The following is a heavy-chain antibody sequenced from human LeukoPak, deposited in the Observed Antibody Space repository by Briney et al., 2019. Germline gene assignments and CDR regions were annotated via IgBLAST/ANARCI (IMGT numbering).Heavy chain of an antibody. D-gene: IGHD6-13*01. CDR2: ISSSSSYI. V-gene: IGHV3-21*01. CDR3: ARDQGYSSSQGAFDT. J-gene: IGHJ3*02. CDR1: GFTFSSYS. Sequence: PGGSLRLSCAASGFTFSSYSMNWVRQAPGKGLEWVSSISSSSSYIYYADSVKGRFTISRDNAKNSLYLQMNSLRAEDTAVYYCARDQGYSSSQGAFDTWGQGTMVTVSS.